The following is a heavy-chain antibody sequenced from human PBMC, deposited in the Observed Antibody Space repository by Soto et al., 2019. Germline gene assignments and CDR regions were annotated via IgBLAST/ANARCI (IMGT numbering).Heavy chain of an antibody. V-gene: IGHV3-23*01. D-gene: IGHD2-15*01. J-gene: IGHJ4*02. Sequence: EVQLLESGGGLVQPGGALRLSCAASGFTFSSHAMSWVRQAPGKGLEWISSISAGSEGAYYADSVKGRFTISRDNSNNTLYLQMNSLRAADPAVQYCARDLWWYLHWGQGTLVTVSS. CDR2: ISAGSEGA. CDR1: GFTFSSHA. CDR3: ARDLWWYLH.